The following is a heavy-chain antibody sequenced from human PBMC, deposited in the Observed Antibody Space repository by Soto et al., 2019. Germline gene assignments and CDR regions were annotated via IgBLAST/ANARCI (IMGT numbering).Heavy chain of an antibody. D-gene: IGHD3-22*01. V-gene: IGHV1-69*01. CDR1: GGIFGSHG. Sequence: QVQLIQSEAEVKKPGSSVRVSCTASGGIFGSHGFSWVRHAPGQRLEWGGGFIPIFRTLTYTEKFQARVRIAADESTNTVYLDLSSLTSEDTAVYYCVRDRRIYYSDPHDEFVASDYEVWGQGTMVSVSS. CDR2: FIPIFRTL. J-gene: IGHJ3*01. CDR3: VRDRRIYYSDPHDEFVASDYEV.